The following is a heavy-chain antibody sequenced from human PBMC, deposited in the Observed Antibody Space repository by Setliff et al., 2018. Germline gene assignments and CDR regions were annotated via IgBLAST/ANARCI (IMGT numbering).Heavy chain of an antibody. CDR2: INPKSGVT. J-gene: IGHJ6*03. D-gene: IGHD1-26*01. V-gene: IGHV1-2*02. CDR3: AREGGLQGATSYYYFYNYINV. CDR1: GYSFSDFY. Sequence: GASVKVSCKASGYSFSDFYIHWVRQVPGRGPEWMGSINPKSGVTSYAQSFQGRIAMTRDTSINTVYMELNSLTSDDAAVYFCAREGGLQGATSYYYFYNYINVWGKGTKVTVSS.